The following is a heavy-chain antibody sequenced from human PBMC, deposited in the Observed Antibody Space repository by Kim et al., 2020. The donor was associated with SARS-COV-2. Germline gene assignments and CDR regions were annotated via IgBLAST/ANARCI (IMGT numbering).Heavy chain of an antibody. CDR3: ASRGYCSGGSCFWRARYYYYGMDI. CDR1: GGTFSSYA. CDR2: IIPIFGTA. D-gene: IGHD2-15*01. Sequence: SVKVSCKASGGTFSSYAISWVRQAPGQGLEWMGGIIPIFGTANYAQKFQGRVTITADESTSTAYMELSSLRPEDTAVYYCASRGYCSGGSCFWRARYYYYGMDIWGQGTTVTVSS. V-gene: IGHV1-69*13. J-gene: IGHJ6*02.